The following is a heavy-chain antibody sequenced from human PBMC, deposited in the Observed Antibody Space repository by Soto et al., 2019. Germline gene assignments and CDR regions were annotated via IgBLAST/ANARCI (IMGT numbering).Heavy chain of an antibody. CDR1: GYSFTSYW. CDR3: ARSADYYDSSGLTSYYFDY. V-gene: IGHV5-51*01. J-gene: IGHJ4*02. D-gene: IGHD3-22*01. Sequence: GKSLKISCKGSGYSFTSYWIGWVRQMPGKGLEWMGIIYPGDSDTRYSPSFQGQVTISADKSISTAYLQWSSLKASDTAMYYCARSADYYDSSGLTSYYFDYWGQGTLVTVSS. CDR2: IYPGDSDT.